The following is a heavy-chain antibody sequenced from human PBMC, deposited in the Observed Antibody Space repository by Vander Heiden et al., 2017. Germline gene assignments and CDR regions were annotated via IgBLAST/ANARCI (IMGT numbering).Heavy chain of an antibody. CDR1: GFTFSSYA. J-gene: IGHJ4*02. D-gene: IGHD3-3*01. V-gene: IGHV3-30-3*01. Sequence: QVQLVESGGGVVQTGRSLRLSCASPGFTFSSYAMHWVRQAPGKGLEWVAVISYDGSNKYYADSVKGRFTISRDNSKNTLYLQMNSLRAEDTAVYYCARDSGTIFGVTAYWGQGTLVTVSS. CDR2: ISYDGSNK. CDR3: ARDSGTIFGVTAY.